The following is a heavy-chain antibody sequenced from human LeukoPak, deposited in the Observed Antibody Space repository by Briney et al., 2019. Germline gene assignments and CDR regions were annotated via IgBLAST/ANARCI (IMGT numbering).Heavy chain of an antibody. CDR3: AKGRGYCTGGSCYSDY. D-gene: IGHD2-15*01. V-gene: IGHV3-23*01. CDR2: ISVSGGTT. J-gene: IGHJ4*02. Sequence: PGGSLRLSCAASGFTFSSYAMSWVRQAPGKGLEWVSSISVSGGTTYYADSVKGRFTISRDNSKNTLYLQMNSLRVEDTAIYYRAKGRGYCTGGSCYSDYWGQGTLVTVSS. CDR1: GFTFSSYA.